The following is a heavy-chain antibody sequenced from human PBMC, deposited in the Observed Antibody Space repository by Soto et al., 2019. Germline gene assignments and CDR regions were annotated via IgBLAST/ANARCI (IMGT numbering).Heavy chain of an antibody. J-gene: IGHJ4*02. CDR1: GFTFDDYA. V-gene: IGHV3-9*01. Sequence: LRLSCAASGFTFDDYAMHWVRQAPGKGLEWVSGINWNSGSIGYADSVKGRFTISRDNAKNSLYLQMNSLRTEDTALYYCAKGYNYDRSGNPDYWGQGTLVTVSS. CDR3: AKGYNYDRSGNPDY. D-gene: IGHD3-22*01. CDR2: INWNSGSI.